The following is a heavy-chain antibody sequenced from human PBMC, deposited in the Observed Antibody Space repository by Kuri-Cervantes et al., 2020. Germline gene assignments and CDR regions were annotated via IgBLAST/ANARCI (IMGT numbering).Heavy chain of an antibody. CDR3: TSYGAWGY. V-gene: IGHV3-49*04. J-gene: IGHJ4*02. CDR2: FRSQAYGGTT. CDR1: GFTFGDSA. D-gene: IGHD7-27*01. Sequence: SLNTSCPASGFTFGDSAMSWVRQAPGRGLEWVGFFRSQAYGGTTEYSSSVKCRFTISRNDSKIIAYLQMNSLTTEDTVVYYCTSYGAWGYWGQGTLVTVSS.